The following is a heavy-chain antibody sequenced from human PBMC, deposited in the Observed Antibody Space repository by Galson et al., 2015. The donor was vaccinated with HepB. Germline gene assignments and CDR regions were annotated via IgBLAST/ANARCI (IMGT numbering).Heavy chain of an antibody. Sequence: SVKVSCKASGYIFTRFGINWVRQAPGQGLGWMGWININTGKPAYAQGFTGRFVFSLDTSVSTAYLQINSLKAEDTAVYYCARDYYDASSDYWGQGTLVTVSS. CDR2: ININTGKP. CDR3: ARDYYDASSDY. V-gene: IGHV7-4-1*02. D-gene: IGHD3-22*01. J-gene: IGHJ4*02. CDR1: GYIFTRFG.